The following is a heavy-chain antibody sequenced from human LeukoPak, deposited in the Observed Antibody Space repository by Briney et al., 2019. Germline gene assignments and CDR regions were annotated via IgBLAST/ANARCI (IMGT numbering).Heavy chain of an antibody. CDR1: GGSISSSIYL. CDR2: ISYSGTT. J-gene: IGHJ4*02. Sequence: SETLSLTCTVSGGSISSSIYLWSWIRQPPREGLDWIGSISYSGTTYYNPSLKSRVTVSVDTSKNQFSLKLSSVTAADTAVYYCARAGRDSGTYYTFFDYWGQGTLVTVSS. CDR3: ARAGRDSGTYYTFFDY. D-gene: IGHD3-10*01. V-gene: IGHV4-39*07.